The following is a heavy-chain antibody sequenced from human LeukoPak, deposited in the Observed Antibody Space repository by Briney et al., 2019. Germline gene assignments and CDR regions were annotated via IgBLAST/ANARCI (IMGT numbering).Heavy chain of an antibody. J-gene: IGHJ4*02. V-gene: IGHV4-30-4*01. D-gene: IGHD3-22*01. CDR2: IHYSGRT. CDR1: GGSISSGDYY. CDR3: ARDSSGYDTLDY. Sequence: SETLSLTCTVSGGSISSGDYYWSWIRQPPGKGLEWIGYIHYSGRTYYNPSLMSRVTMSVDTSKNQFSLKLSSVTAADTAVYYCARDSSGYDTLDYWGQGTLVTASS.